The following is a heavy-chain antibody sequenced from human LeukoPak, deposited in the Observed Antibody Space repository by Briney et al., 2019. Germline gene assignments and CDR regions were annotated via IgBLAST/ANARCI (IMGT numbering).Heavy chain of an antibody. J-gene: IGHJ4*02. D-gene: IGHD4-17*01. V-gene: IGHV1-18*01. Sequence: ASAKVSFKASGYTFTSYGISWVRQAPGQGLEWMGWISAYNGNTDYAQKLQGRVTMTTDTSTSTAYMELRSLRSDDTAIYYCAKDVDYGDYVVYWGQGTLVTVSS. CDR3: AKDVDYGDYVVY. CDR1: GYTFTSYG. CDR2: ISAYNGNT.